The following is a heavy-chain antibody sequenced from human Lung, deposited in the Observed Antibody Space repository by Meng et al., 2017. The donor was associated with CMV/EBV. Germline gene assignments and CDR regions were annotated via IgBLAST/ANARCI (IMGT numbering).Heavy chain of an antibody. Sequence: GFTVSGNYMSWVGQAAGRGLGWVSVIYSGDSIYYAESVRGRFTISRDNSNTLYLQMNNLRVEDTAMYYCARGKPEGTSGNWGWFDSWGQGALVTVSS. CDR3: ARGKPEGTSGNWGWFDS. CDR2: IYSGDSI. D-gene: IGHD7-27*01. V-gene: IGHV3-53*01. J-gene: IGHJ5*01. CDR1: GFTVSGNY.